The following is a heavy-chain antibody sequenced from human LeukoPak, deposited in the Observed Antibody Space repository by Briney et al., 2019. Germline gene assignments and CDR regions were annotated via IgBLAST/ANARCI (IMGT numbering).Heavy chain of an antibody. J-gene: IGHJ4*02. CDR2: IYYTGST. CDR1: GGSVSSDSYY. Sequence: SETLSLTCTVSGGSVSSDSYYWSWTRQPPGKGLEWIGYIYYTGSTNYNPSLKSRVTISVDMSKNQFSLKLTSVTAADTAVYYCATKGPRRGYFDYWGQGTRVAVSS. CDR3: ATKGPRRGYFDY. V-gene: IGHV4-61*01.